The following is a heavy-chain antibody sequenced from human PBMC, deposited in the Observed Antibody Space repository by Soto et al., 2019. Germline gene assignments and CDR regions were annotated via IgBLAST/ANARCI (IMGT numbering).Heavy chain of an antibody. V-gene: IGHV3-23*01. J-gene: IGHJ4*02. CDR1: GFSFVNYG. CDR2: ISSSGGRT. Sequence: GGSLRLSCGTSGFSFVNYGMGWVRQAPGKGLEWVSGISSSGGRTYFADSVRGRFTISRDNSKNTMYLQMNSLRVEDTAVYYCAKVAKPRVVIEYFDYWGQGSLVTVSS. D-gene: IGHD3-3*01. CDR3: AKVAKPRVVIEYFDY.